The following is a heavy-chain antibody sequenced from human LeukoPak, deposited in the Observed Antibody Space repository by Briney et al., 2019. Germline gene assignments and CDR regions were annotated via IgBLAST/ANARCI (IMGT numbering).Heavy chain of an antibody. D-gene: IGHD3-10*01. V-gene: IGHV3-33*01. J-gene: IGHJ4*02. CDR1: GFTFSNYG. Sequence: GRSLRLSCAASGFTFSNYGMHWVRQAPGKGLEWVAVIWYDGSNKYYADSVKGRFTTSRDNSKNTLYLQMNSLRAEDTAVYYCARGVRGSGNFDYWGQGTLVTVSS. CDR2: IWYDGSNK. CDR3: ARGVRGSGNFDY.